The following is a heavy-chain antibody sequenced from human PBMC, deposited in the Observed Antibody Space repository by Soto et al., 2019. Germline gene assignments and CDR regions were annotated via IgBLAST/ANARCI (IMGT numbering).Heavy chain of an antibody. CDR2: INHSGST. Sequence: PSETLSLTCAVYGGSFSGYYWSWIRQPPGKGLEWIGEINHSGSTNYNPSLKSRVTISVDTSKSQFSLKLSSVTAADTAVYYCARGQRYSSSWYNYYYYYMDVWGKGTTVTVSS. J-gene: IGHJ6*03. D-gene: IGHD6-13*01. CDR1: GGSFSGYY. CDR3: ARGQRYSSSWYNYYYYYMDV. V-gene: IGHV4-34*01.